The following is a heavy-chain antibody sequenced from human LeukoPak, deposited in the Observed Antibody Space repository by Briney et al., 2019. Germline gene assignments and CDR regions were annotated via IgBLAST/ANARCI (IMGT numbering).Heavy chain of an antibody. V-gene: IGHV3-15*01. J-gene: IGHJ4*02. Sequence: GGSLRLSCAASGFTFSNAWMSWVRQAPGKGLEWVGRIKSKTDGGTTDYAASVKGRFTISRDDSKNTLYLQMNSLKTEDTAVHYCTTQGVYSSSSDDYWGQGTLVTVSS. CDR1: GFTFSNAW. D-gene: IGHD6-6*01. CDR3: TTQGVYSSSSDDY. CDR2: IKSKTDGGTT.